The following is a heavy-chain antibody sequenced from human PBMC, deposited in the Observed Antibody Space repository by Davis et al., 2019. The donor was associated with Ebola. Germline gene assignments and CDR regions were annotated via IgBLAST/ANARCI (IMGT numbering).Heavy chain of an antibody. CDR2: IYYSGST. V-gene: IGHV4-28*03. Sequence: SETLSLTCAVSGYSISSSNWWGWIRQPPGKGLEWIGYIYYSGSTYYNPSLKSRVTISVDTSKNQFSLKLSSVTAADTAVYYCARDRGPYNWFDPWGQGTLVTVSS. CDR1: GYSISSSNW. CDR3: ARDRGPYNWFDP. J-gene: IGHJ5*02.